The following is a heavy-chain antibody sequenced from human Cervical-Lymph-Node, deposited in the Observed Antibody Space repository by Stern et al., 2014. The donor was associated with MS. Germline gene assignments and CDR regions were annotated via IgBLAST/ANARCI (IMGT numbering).Heavy chain of an antibody. V-gene: IGHV3-9*01. Sequence: EVQLVESGGGLVQPGRSLRLSYAASGFTFDAYSMTWVLQAPRKGLVGVSGITWNSVSLGYADSVKGRFTISRDNAKNSLYLQINILRGDDTALYYCAKGSGGSGYYPVALDYWGQGTLVTVSS. D-gene: IGHD3-3*01. CDR1: GFTFDAYS. J-gene: IGHJ4*02. CDR3: AKGSGGSGYYPVALDY. CDR2: ITWNSVSL.